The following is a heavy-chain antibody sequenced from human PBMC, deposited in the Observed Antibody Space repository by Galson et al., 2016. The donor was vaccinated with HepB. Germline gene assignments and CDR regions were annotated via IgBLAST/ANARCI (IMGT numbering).Heavy chain of an antibody. J-gene: IGHJ5*02. CDR1: GGSISSGGYY. CDR2: IYYVGRT. CDR3: ACGGELSWFDP. V-gene: IGHV4-31*03. Sequence: TLSLTCTVSGGSISSGGYYWSWIRQRPGQGLEWVGYIYYVGRTYYNPSLKSRITMSIDTSQNPFSLNVNSVTAADTAVYYCACGGELSWFDPWGQGTLVTVSS. D-gene: IGHD2-21*01.